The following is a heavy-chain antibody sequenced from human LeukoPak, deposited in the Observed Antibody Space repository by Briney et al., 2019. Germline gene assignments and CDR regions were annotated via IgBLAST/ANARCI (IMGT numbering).Heavy chain of an antibody. CDR3: AKDRLRYCSGGSCYSPVDY. CDR1: GFTFSTYG. Sequence: GGSLRLSCAASGFTFSTYGMSWVRQAPGKGLEWVSGVSGSGGSTYYADSVKGRFTISRENSKNTLYLQMNSLRVEDTAVYYCAKDRLRYCSGGSCYSPVDYWGQGTLVSVSS. J-gene: IGHJ4*02. CDR2: VSGSGGST. D-gene: IGHD2-15*01. V-gene: IGHV3-23*01.